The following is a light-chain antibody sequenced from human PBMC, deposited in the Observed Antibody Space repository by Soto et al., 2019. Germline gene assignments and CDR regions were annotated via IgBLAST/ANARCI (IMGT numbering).Light chain of an antibody. J-gene: IGLJ2*01. CDR1: ISNIGSYY. CDR3: AAWDDSLRAVV. CDR2: RND. Sequence: QSVLTQPPSASGTPGQRVTISCSGGISNIGSYYVYWYQQFPGTAPKLLIYRNDQRPSGVPDRFSGSKSATSASLAISGLRSEDEADYHCAAWDDSLRAVVFGGGTKLTVL. V-gene: IGLV1-47*01.